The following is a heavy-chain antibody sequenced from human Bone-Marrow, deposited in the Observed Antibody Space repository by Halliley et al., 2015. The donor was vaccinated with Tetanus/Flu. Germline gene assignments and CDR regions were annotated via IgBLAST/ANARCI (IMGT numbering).Heavy chain of an antibody. CDR3: ARILGGDYVEYLDS. Sequence: LEWLARINWDDNKYYNTSLKTRLTISKDTSKNQVVLTVTNMDPVDTATYCCARILGGDYVEYLDSWGQGTLVTVSS. V-gene: IGHV2-70*11. CDR2: INWDDNK. D-gene: IGHD4-17*01. J-gene: IGHJ4*02.